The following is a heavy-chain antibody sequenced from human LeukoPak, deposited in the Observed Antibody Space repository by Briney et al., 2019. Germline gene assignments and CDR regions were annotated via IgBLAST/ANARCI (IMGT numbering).Heavy chain of an antibody. V-gene: IGHV1-8*01. D-gene: IGHD7-27*01. CDR2: MNPNSGIT. CDR1: GYTFTSYD. J-gene: IGHJ4*02. CDR3: ARNVPRTGDFYY. Sequence: ASVKVSCKASGYTFTSYDINWVRQATGQGLEWMGWMNPNSGITGYAQKFQGRVTMTRNTSISTAYMELSSLRSEDTAVYYCARNVPRTGDFYYWGQGTLVTVSS.